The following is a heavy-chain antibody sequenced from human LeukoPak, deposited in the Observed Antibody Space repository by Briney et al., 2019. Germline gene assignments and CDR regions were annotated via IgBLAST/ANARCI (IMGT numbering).Heavy chain of an antibody. J-gene: IGHJ4*02. CDR3: ARVFTIFGVVSTPDY. CDR2: ISAYNGNT. D-gene: IGHD3-3*01. Sequence: AXVKVSCKASGYTFTSYGISWVRQAPGQGLEWMGWISAYNGNTNYAQKLQGRVTMTTDTSTSTAYMELRSLRSDDTAVYYCARVFTIFGVVSTPDYWGQGTLVTVSS. V-gene: IGHV1-18*01. CDR1: GYTFTSYG.